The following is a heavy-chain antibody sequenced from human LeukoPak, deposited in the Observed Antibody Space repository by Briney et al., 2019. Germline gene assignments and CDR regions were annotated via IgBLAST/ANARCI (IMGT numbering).Heavy chain of an antibody. Sequence: GGSLRLSCAASGFTFSSYAMSWVRQAPGKGLEWVSAISGSGGSTYYADSVRGRFTISRDNSKNTLYLQMNSLRAEDTAVYYCAKWGTAMVTHMYYYDSSGYLGNGMDVWGQGTTVTVSS. CDR1: GFTFSSYA. J-gene: IGHJ6*02. CDR2: ISGSGGST. CDR3: AKWGTAMVTHMYYYDSSGYLGNGMDV. V-gene: IGHV3-23*01. D-gene: IGHD3-22*01.